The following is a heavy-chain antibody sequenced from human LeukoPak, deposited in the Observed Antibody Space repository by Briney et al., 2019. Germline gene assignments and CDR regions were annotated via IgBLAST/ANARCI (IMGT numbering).Heavy chain of an antibody. D-gene: IGHD3-22*01. Sequence: KPGGSLRLSCAASGFTFSSYSMNWVRQAPGKGLEWVSSISSSSSYIYYADPVKGRFTISKDNAKNSLYLQMNSLRAEDTAVYYCARDRRRRNYYDSSGYDYWGQGTLVTVSS. J-gene: IGHJ4*02. CDR1: GFTFSSYS. CDR2: ISSSSSYI. V-gene: IGHV3-21*01. CDR3: ARDRRRRNYYDSSGYDY.